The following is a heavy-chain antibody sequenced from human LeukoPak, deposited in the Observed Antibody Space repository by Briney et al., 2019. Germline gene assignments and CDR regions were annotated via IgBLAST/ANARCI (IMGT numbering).Heavy chain of an antibody. CDR1: GGSFSGYY. CDR3: ARSYPWYFDY. Sequence: SETLSLTCAVYGGSFSGYYWGWIRQPPGKGLEWIGEINHSGSTNYNPSLKSRVTISVDTSKNQFSLKLSSVTAADTAVYYCARSYPWYFDYWGQGTLVTVSS. J-gene: IGHJ4*02. CDR2: INHSGST. V-gene: IGHV4-34*01.